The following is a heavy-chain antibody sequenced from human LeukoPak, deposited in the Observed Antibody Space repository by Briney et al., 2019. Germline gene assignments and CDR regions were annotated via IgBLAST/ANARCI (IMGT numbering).Heavy chain of an antibody. J-gene: IGHJ6*03. CDR1: GFTFSSYS. CDR2: ISGSSSYI. CDR3: AKVTPSYYYMDV. Sequence: GGSLRLSCAASGFTFSSYSMNWVRQAPGKGLEWVSSISGSSSYIYYADSVKGRFTISRDNAKNSLYLQMNSLRAEDTAVYYCAKVTPSYYYMDVWGKGTTVTVSS. V-gene: IGHV3-21*01.